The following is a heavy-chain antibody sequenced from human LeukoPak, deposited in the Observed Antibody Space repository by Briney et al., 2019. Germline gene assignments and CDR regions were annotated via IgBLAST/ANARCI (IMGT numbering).Heavy chain of an antibody. CDR1: GVSFSGYY. Sequence: ETLSLTCAVYGVSFSGYYWSWIRQRPGKGLEWGSAIFGGGGSTYYADSGKGRFTISRDNSKNTLYLQMNSMRAEDTAVYYCAKGISAGPWWFDPWGQGTLVTVPS. J-gene: IGHJ5*02. CDR3: AKGISAGPWWFDP. V-gene: IGHV3-23*01. D-gene: IGHD1-14*01. CDR2: IFGGGGST.